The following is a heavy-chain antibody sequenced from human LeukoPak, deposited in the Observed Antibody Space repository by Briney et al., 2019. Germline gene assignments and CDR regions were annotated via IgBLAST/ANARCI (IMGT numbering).Heavy chain of an antibody. D-gene: IGHD6-19*01. J-gene: IGHJ3*02. CDR2: IYYSGST. V-gene: IGHV4-59*01. Sequence: TASETLSLTCTVSGGSISSYYWSWIRQPPGKGLEWIGYIYYSGSTNYNPSLKSRVTISVDTSKNQFSLKLSSVTAGDTAVYYCARGSSGWENDAFDIWGQGTMVTVSS. CDR1: GGSISSYY. CDR3: ARGSSGWENDAFDI.